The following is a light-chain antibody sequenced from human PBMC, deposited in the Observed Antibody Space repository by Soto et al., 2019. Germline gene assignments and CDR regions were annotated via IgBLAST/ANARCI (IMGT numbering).Light chain of an antibody. Sequence: EIVLTQSPGTLSLSPGERATLSCRASQSVSSSYLAWYQQKPGQAPRLLIYGASSRATGIPDRFSGSGSGTDFTLTISRLEPEDFAVYYCQKYGRSRGLTFGGGTKVDIK. J-gene: IGKJ4*01. V-gene: IGKV3-20*01. CDR3: QKYGRSRGLT. CDR2: GAS. CDR1: QSVSSSY.